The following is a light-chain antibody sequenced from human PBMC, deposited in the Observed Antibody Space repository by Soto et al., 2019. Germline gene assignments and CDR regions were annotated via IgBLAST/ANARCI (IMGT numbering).Light chain of an antibody. Sequence: SYELTQPPSVSVAPGQTASITCGGSNIGSKSVQWYRQKPGQAPLLVVNDDSDRPSGIPERFSGSNSGNTATLTISRVEAGDEADYYCKLWDNTNDQPVYVFGTGTKLTVL. CDR2: DDS. V-gene: IGLV3-21*02. CDR1: NIGSKS. J-gene: IGLJ1*01. CDR3: KLWDNTNDQPVYV.